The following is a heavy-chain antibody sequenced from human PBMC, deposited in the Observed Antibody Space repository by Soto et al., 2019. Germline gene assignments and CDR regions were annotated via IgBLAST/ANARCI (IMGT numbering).Heavy chain of an antibody. Sequence: GGSLRLSCAASGFTFDDYGMSWVRQAPGKGLEWVSGINWNGGSTGYADSVKGRFTISRDNAKNSLYLQMNSLRAEDTALYHCAGGGGSSWYLQAFDIWGQGTMVTVSS. CDR2: INWNGGST. CDR1: GFTFDDYG. CDR3: AGGGGSSWYLQAFDI. V-gene: IGHV3-20*01. J-gene: IGHJ3*02. D-gene: IGHD6-13*01.